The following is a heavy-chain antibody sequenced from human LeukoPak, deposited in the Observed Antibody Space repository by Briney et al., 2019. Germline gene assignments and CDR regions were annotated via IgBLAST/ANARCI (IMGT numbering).Heavy chain of an antibody. V-gene: IGHV4-59*01. J-gene: IGHJ4*02. CDR1: GGSISSYC. D-gene: IGHD6-19*01. Sequence: PSETLSHTCTVSGGSISSYCWSWIRQPPGKGLEWIGYIYYSGSTNYNPSLKSRVTISVDTSKNQFSLKLSSVTAADTAVYYCARVYSSGWDSATFDYWGQGTLVTVSS. CDR2: IYYSGST. CDR3: ARVYSSGWDSATFDY.